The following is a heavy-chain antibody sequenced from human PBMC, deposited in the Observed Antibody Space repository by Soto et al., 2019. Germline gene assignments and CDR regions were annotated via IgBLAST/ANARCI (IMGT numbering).Heavy chain of an antibody. CDR1: GGSISSGGYY. J-gene: IGHJ4*02. CDR3: AKDFSYVRGSGFQFDY. V-gene: IGHV3-23*01. D-gene: IGHD3-3*01. CDR2: ISGSGGST. Sequence: ETLSLTCTVSGGSISSGGYYWSWVRQAPGKGLEWVSAISGSGGSTYYADSVKGRFTISRDNSKNTLYLQMNSLRAEDTAVYYCAKDFSYVRGSGFQFDYWGQGTLVTVSS.